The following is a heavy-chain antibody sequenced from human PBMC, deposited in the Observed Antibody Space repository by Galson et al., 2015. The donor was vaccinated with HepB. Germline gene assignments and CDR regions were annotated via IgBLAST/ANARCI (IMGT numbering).Heavy chain of an antibody. J-gene: IGHJ4*02. Sequence: SVKVSCKASGYTFASYAIHWVRQAPGQRLEWMGWVNTGNGNTKYSQKFQGRVTITRDTSATTSYMELSSLRSEDTALYYCARGKWTAHDLAYYFDYWGQGTLVTVSS. V-gene: IGHV1-3*04. D-gene: IGHD1-26*01. CDR2: VNTGNGNT. CDR3: ARGKWTAHDLAYYFDY. CDR1: GYTFASYA.